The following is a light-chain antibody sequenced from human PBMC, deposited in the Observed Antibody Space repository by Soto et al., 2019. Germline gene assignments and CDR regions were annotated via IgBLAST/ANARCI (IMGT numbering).Light chain of an antibody. Sequence: EIVLTQSPGTLSLSPGERATLSCRASQSVSSSYLAWYQQKPGQAPRLLIYGASSRATGIPDRFSGSGPGTDFTLTISRLEPEDFAVYYCQQYGSSPPSTFGQGTKVEIK. V-gene: IGKV3-20*01. CDR3: QQYGSSPPST. J-gene: IGKJ1*01. CDR2: GAS. CDR1: QSVSSSY.